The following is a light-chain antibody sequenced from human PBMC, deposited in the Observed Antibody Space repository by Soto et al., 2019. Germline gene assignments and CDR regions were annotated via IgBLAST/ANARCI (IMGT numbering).Light chain of an antibody. CDR2: DAS. CDR1: QSVSSY. V-gene: IGKV3-11*01. J-gene: IGKJ1*01. CDR3: QQRSNWPRT. Sequence: ESALTQAPATLSLSPGEGATLSCRASQSVSSYLAWYQQKPGQAPRLLIYDASNRATGIPARFSGSGSGTDFTLTISSLEPEDFAVYYCQQRSNWPRTFGQGTKVDIK.